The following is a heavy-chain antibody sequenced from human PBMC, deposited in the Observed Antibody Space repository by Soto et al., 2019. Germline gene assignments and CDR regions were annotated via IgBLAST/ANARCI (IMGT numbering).Heavy chain of an antibody. D-gene: IGHD2-21*01. V-gene: IGHV3-30*18. CDR2: ISYDGSNK. J-gene: IGHJ4*02. CDR1: GFTFSSYG. Sequence: QVQLVESGGGVVQPGRSLRLSCAASGFTFSSYGMHWVRQAPGKGLEWVAVISYDGSNKYYADSVKGRFTISRDNSKDTXXLHMNCLRPEDTAVYYCAKDGDGGDCYPIWYYFDYWGQGTLVTVSS. CDR3: AKDGDGGDCYPIWYYFDY.